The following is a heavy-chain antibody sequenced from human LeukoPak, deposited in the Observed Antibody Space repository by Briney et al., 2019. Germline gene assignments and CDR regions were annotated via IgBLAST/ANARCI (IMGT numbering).Heavy chain of an antibody. CDR2: IYHSGST. D-gene: IGHD1-26*01. CDR3: ARDQMAATGFDY. J-gene: IGHJ4*02. CDR1: GYSISSGYY. V-gene: IGHV4-38-2*02. Sequence: SETLSLTCAVSGYSISSGYYWGWIRQPPGKGLEWIGSIYHSGSTYYNPSLKSRVTISVDTSKNQFPLKLSSVTAADTAVYYCARDQMAATGFDYWGQGTLVTVSS.